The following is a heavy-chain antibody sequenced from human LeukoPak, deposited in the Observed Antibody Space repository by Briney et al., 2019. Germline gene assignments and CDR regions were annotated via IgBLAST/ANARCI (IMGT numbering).Heavy chain of an antibody. J-gene: IGHJ3*02. CDR3: ASERSRDGYNYGADAFDI. V-gene: IGHV3-33*08. Sequence: GGSLRLSCAASGFTFSSYGMHWVRQAPGKGLEWVAVIWYDGSNKYYADSVKGRFTISRDNSKNTLYLQMNSLRAEDTAVYYCASERSRDGYNYGADAFDIWGQGTMVTVSS. CDR2: IWYDGSNK. D-gene: IGHD5-24*01. CDR1: GFTFSSYG.